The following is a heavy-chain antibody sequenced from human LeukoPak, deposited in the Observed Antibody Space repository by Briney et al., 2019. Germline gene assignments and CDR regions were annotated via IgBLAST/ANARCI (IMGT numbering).Heavy chain of an antibody. CDR2: ISGSGGAT. V-gene: IGHV3-23*01. CDR1: GFTFSSYG. CDR3: ARAPADWYFDL. Sequence: GGSLSLSCAASGFTFSSYGMSWVRQAPGKGLEWVSIISGSGGATYYADSVKGRFTISRDNSKNTLYLQMNNLRAGDTAVYYCARAPADWYFDLWGRGTLVTVSS. J-gene: IGHJ2*01.